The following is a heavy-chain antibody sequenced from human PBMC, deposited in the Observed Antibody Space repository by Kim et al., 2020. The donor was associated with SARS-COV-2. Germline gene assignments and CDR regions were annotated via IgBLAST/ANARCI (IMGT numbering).Heavy chain of an antibody. D-gene: IGHD3-10*01. V-gene: IGHV3-74*01. Sequence: TSYADSVKGRFTSSRDNAKNTLYLQMNSLRAEDTAVYYCAREYHSGSLDPWGQGTLVTVSS. CDR2: T. J-gene: IGHJ5*02. CDR3: AREYHSGSLDP.